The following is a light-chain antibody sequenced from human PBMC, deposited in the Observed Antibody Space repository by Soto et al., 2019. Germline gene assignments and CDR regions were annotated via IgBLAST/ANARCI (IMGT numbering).Light chain of an antibody. V-gene: IGKV3D-20*02. Sequence: EIVLTQSPGTLSLSPGERATLSCRSSQSLSSSYLVWYQQKPGQAPRLLIYGASSRATGIPDRFSGSGSGTDFTLTINRLEPEDFAVYYCQQRSNWPPLITFGQGTRLEIK. CDR3: QQRSNWPPLIT. J-gene: IGKJ5*01. CDR1: QSLSSSY. CDR2: GAS.